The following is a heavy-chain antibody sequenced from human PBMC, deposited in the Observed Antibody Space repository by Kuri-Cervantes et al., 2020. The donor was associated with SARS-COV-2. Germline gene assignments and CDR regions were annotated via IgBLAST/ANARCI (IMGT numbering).Heavy chain of an antibody. CDR2: ISSSSSYI. D-gene: IGHD6-13*01. J-gene: IGHJ5*02. CDR3: ARDRAYSSSWRRTNWFDP. V-gene: IGHV3-21*01. Sequence: GESLKISCAASGFTFSSYSMNWVRQAPGKGLEWVSSISSSSSYIYYADSVKGRFTISRDNAKNSLYLQMNSLRDEDTAVYYCARDRAYSSSWRRTNWFDPWGQGTLVTVSS. CDR1: GFTFSSYS.